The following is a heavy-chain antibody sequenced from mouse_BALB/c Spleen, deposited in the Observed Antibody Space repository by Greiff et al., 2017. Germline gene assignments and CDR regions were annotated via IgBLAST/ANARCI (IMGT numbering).Heavy chain of an antibody. J-gene: IGHJ4*01. CDR1: GFSLTSYG. CDR2: IWSDGST. CDR3: ARHRRGEGNYVDYYAMDY. Sequence: VKLVESGPDLVAPSQSLSITCTVSGFSLTSYGVHWVRQPPGKGLEWLVVIWSDGSTTYNSALKSRLSISKDNSKSQVFLKMNSLQTDDTAMYYCARHRRGEGNYVDYYAMDYWGQGTSVTVSS. D-gene: IGHD2-1*01. V-gene: IGHV2-6-2*01.